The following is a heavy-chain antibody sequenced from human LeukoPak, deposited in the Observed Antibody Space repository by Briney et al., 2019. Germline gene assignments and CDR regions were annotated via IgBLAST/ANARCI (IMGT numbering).Heavy chain of an antibody. V-gene: IGHV3-74*01. CDR2: IDSAGRSGRST. J-gene: IGHJ4*02. D-gene: IGHD6-19*01. CDR3: ARGLYRSGWYYFDY. CDR1: GFTFSSYW. Sequence: GGSLRLSCAASGFTFSSYWMHWVRQAPGKGLVWVSRIDSAGRSGRSTSYADSVTGRFTMSRDNAKNTLYLQMNSLRAEDTAVYYCARGLYRSGWYYFDYWGQGTLVTVSS.